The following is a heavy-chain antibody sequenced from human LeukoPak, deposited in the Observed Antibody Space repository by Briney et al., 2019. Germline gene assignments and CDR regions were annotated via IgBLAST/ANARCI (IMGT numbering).Heavy chain of an antibody. CDR1: GGTFSSYA. CDR2: IIPIFGTA. J-gene: IGHJ6*03. CDR3: ARGSPRLYTSSRSYYYYYMDV. Sequence: SVKVSCKASGGTFSSYAISWVRQAPGQGLEWVGGIIPIFGTANYAQKFQGRVTITTDESTSTAYMELSSLRSEDTAVYYCARGSPRLYTSSRSYYYYYMDVWGNGTTVTVSS. V-gene: IGHV1-69*05. D-gene: IGHD6-6*01.